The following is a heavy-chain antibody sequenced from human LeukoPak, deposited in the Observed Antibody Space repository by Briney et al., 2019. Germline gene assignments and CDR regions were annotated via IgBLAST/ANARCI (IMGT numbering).Heavy chain of an antibody. CDR3: ARSVWYSYGYYFDY. Sequence: GASVKVSCKASGYTFSGYYMHWVRQAPGQGLEWMGWINPNSGGTNYAQKFQGRVTMTRDTSISTAYMELSRLRSDDTAVYYCARSVWYSYGYYFDYWGQGTLVTVSS. V-gene: IGHV1-2*02. D-gene: IGHD5-18*01. CDR2: INPNSGGT. CDR1: GYTFSGYY. J-gene: IGHJ4*02.